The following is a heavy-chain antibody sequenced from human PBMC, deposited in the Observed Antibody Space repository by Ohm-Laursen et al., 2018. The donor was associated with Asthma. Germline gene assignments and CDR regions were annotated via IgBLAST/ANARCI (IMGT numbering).Heavy chain of an antibody. Sequence: RSQRLSCSASGFTFDSYAMHWVRKAPRKGQEWVLVMSFDGSIKYYADSVNGRFTISKDDSRYTLYLQMNSLRPDDTAVYFCARELMDWYSPSLDLWGQGTLVTVSS. J-gene: IGHJ5*02. V-gene: IGHV3-30-3*01. D-gene: IGHD3/OR15-3a*01. CDR1: GFTFDSYA. CDR3: ARELMDWYSPSLDL. CDR2: MSFDGSIK.